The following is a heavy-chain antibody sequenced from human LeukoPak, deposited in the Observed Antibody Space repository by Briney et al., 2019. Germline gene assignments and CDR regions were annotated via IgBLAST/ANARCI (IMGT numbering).Heavy chain of an antibody. V-gene: IGHV4-39*07. CDR2: IYHSGST. CDR1: GGSISSGSSDYY. Sequence: PSETLSLTCTVSGGSISSGSSDYYWGWIRQPPGKGLDWIGEIYHSGSTNFNPSLKSRVTISVDKSKNQFSLKLSSVTAADTAVYYCARTTRMVAVVTADGWFDPWGQGTLVTVSS. J-gene: IGHJ5*02. D-gene: IGHD2-21*02. CDR3: ARTTRMVAVVTADGWFDP.